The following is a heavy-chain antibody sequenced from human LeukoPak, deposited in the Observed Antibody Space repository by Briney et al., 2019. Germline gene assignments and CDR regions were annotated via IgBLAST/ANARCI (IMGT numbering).Heavy chain of an antibody. CDR1: GYTLTELS. CDR2: FDPEDGET. J-gene: IGHJ4*02. CDR3: ATESLPYYDSSGYPNPFDY. V-gene: IGHV1-24*01. D-gene: IGHD3-22*01. Sequence: GASVKVSCKVSGYTLTELSMHWVRQAPAKGLEWMGGFDPEDGETIYAQKFQGRVTMTEDTSTDTAYMELSSLRSEDTAVYYCATESLPYYDSSGYPNPFDYWGQGTLVTVSS.